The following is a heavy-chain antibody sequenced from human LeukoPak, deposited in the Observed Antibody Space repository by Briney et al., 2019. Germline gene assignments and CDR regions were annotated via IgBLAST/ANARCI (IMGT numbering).Heavy chain of an antibody. J-gene: IGHJ2*01. CDR2: ISYDGSNK. CDR1: GFTFSSYA. V-gene: IGHV3-30*04. Sequence: GSLRLSCAASGFTFSSYAMHWVRQAPGRGLEWVAVISYDGSNKYYADSVKGRFTISRDNSKNTLYLQMNSLRAEDTALYYCARRWYFDLWGRGTLVTVSS. CDR3: ARRWYFDL.